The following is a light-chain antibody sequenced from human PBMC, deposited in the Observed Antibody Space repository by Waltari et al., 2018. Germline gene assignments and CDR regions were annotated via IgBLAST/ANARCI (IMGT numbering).Light chain of an antibody. V-gene: IGKV2-28*01. J-gene: IGKJ3*01. CDR2: LGS. CDR3: MQALQTPRT. CDR1: QSLLHSNGYTY. Sequence: DIVMTQSPLYLSVTPGEPASISCRSSQSLLHSNGYTYLDWYLQKPGQSPQLLIYLGSNRASGVPDRFSGSGSGTDFTLKISRVEAEDVGVFYCMQALQTPRTFGPGTKVDI.